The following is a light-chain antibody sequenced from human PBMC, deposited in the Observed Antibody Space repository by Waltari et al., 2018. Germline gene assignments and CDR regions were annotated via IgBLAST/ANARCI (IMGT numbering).Light chain of an antibody. CDR1: QFRDNY. V-gene: IGLV3-1*01. Sequence: SSDLSQLPSVSVSPGQTASIPCSGDQFRDNYFAWYQQRPGRSPLLLIYQDVTRPSGIPERFSGSLSGSTATLTIRGAQATDEADYYCQAWDSSTVVFGGGTSLTVL. CDR2: QDV. CDR3: QAWDSSTVV. J-gene: IGLJ2*01.